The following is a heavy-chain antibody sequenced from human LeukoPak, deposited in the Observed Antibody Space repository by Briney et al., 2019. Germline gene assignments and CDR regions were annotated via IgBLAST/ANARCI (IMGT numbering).Heavy chain of an antibody. D-gene: IGHD5-24*01. J-gene: IGHJ5*02. CDR2: ISAYNGNT. CDR1: GYTFTSYG. V-gene: IGHV1-18*01. Sequence: ASVKVSCKASGYTFTSYGISWVRQAPGQGLEWMGWISAYNGNTNYAQKLQGRVTMTTDTSTSTAYMELRSVRSDDTAVYYCARERATDREQNWFDPWGQGTLVTASS. CDR3: ARERATDREQNWFDP.